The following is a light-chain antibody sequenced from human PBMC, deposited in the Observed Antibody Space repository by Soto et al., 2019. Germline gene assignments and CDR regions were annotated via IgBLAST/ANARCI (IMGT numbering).Light chain of an antibody. V-gene: IGLV2-11*01. CDR1: SSDVGGYDA. CDR2: DVT. CDR3: FAHAGSTYV. J-gene: IGLJ1*01. Sequence: QSALTQPRSVSESPGQPVTISCAGTSSDVGGYDAVSWYQQHPGKAPKLIIYDVTKRPSGVPDRFSGSKSGNTASLTISGLQAEDEADYHCFAHAGSTYVFGTGTKVTVL.